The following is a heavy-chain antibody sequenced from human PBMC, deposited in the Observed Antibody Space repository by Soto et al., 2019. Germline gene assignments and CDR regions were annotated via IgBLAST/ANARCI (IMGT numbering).Heavy chain of an antibody. D-gene: IGHD3-3*01. CDR1: AGTNSSYP. J-gene: IGHJ6*03. CDR2: MNPNSGNA. CDR3: ARGIPSIFGVVITPYYYYMDV. V-gene: IGHV1-8*02. Sequence: ASVKVFCKDSAGTNSSYPISCVRPAPGQGLGWTGWMNPNSGNAGYAQKFQGRVTMTRNTSISTAYMELSSLRSEDTAVYYCARGIPSIFGVVITPYYYYMDVWGKGTTVTVSS.